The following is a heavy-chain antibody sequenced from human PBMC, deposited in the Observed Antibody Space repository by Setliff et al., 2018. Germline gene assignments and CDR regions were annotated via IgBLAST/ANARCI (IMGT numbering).Heavy chain of an antibody. CDR3: ARRETYYNSWSGYYAY. Sequence: SETLSLTCTVSGGSISSSSYYWGWIRQPPGKGLEWIGSIYYSGSTYYNPSLKSRVTISVDTSKNQFSLKLSSVTAADTAVYYCARRETYYNSWSGYYAYWGQGTLVTGSS. CDR1: GGSISSSSYY. D-gene: IGHD3-3*01. CDR2: IYYSGST. J-gene: IGHJ4*02. V-gene: IGHV4-39*07.